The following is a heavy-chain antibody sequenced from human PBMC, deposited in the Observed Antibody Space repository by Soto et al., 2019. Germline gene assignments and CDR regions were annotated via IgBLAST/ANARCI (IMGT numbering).Heavy chain of an antibody. V-gene: IGHV4-4*01. D-gene: IGHD6-13*01. Sequence: QVQLQESGPGLVKPSGTLSLTCAVSGGSISSSNWWSWVRQPPGKGLEWIGEIYHSGSTNYNPSPKSRVPISVEKPKAQISLKLSSVPAAATAVYCCAGVAAAGTNFDYWGQGTLDTVSS. CDR1: GGSISSSNW. J-gene: IGHJ4*02. CDR2: IYHSGST. CDR3: AGVAAAGTNFDY.